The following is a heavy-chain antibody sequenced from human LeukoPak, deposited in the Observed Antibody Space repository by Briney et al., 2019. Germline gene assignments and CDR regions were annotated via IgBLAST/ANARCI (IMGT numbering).Heavy chain of an antibody. D-gene: IGHD6-19*01. CDR3: AKDSEPYSSGWYGMDV. J-gene: IGHJ6*02. V-gene: IGHV3-30*18. CDR2: ISYDGRNK. Sequence: GGSLRLSCAASGFTFSTYAIHWVRQAPGKGLEWVAVISYDGRNKNYADSVKGRFTISKDNSKNTLYLQMNRLRAEDTAVYYWAKDSEPYSSGWYGMDVWGQGTTVIVSS. CDR1: GFTFSTYA.